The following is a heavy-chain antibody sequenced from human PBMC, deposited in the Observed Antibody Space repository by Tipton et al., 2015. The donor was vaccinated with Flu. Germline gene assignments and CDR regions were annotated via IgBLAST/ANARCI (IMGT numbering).Heavy chain of an antibody. J-gene: IGHJ5*02. CDR2: INQSGRP. Sequence: TLSLTCAVYGGSFSGYYWSWIRQFPGKGLEWIGEINQSGRPNYNPSLKNRVTISVDTSKNQYSLSLTSVTAADTAMYYCARGSWEVRFDPWGQGTLVTVSS. CDR1: GGSFSGYY. CDR3: ARGSWEVRFDP. V-gene: IGHV4-34*01. D-gene: IGHD1-26*01.